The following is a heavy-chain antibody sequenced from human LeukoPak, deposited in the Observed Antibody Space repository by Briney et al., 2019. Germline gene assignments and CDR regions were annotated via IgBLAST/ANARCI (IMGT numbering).Heavy chain of an antibody. CDR2: ISAYNGNT. J-gene: IGHJ6*02. V-gene: IGHV1-18*01. CDR1: GYTFTSYG. Sequence: ASVKVSCKASGYTFTSYGISWVRQAPGQGLEWMGWISAYNGNTNYAQKLQGRVTMTTDTSTSTAYMELRSLRPDDTAVYYCARSYYYYGMDVWGQGTTVTVSS. CDR3: ARSYYYYGMDV.